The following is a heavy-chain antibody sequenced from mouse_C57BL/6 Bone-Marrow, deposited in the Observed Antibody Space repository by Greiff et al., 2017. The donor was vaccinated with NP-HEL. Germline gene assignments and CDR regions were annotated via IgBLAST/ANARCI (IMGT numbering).Heavy chain of an antibody. J-gene: IGHJ2*01. Sequence: QVQLKQPGAELVMPGASVKLSCKASGYTFTSYWMHWVKQRPGQGLEWIGEIDPSDSYTNYNQKFKGKSTLTVDKSSSTAYMQLSSLTSEDSAVYYGARSYGSSYDYFDYWGQGTTLTVSS. CDR1: GYTFTSYW. V-gene: IGHV1-69*01. CDR2: IDPSDSYT. CDR3: ARSYGSSYDYFDY. D-gene: IGHD1-1*01.